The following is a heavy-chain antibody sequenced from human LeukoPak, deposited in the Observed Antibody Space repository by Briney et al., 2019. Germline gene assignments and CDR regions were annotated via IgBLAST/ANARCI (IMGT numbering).Heavy chain of an antibody. CDR1: GGSISSYY. CDR2: IFYSGST. D-gene: IGHD2-2*01. CDR3: ARGDRIVVVPAAPNFDY. J-gene: IGHJ4*02. V-gene: IGHV4-59*12. Sequence: SETLSLTCTVSGGSISSYYWSWIRQPPGKGLEWIGYIFYSGSTNYNPSLKSRVTMSVDTSKNQFSLTLISVTAADTAVYYCARGDRIVVVPAAPNFDYWGQGTLVTVSS.